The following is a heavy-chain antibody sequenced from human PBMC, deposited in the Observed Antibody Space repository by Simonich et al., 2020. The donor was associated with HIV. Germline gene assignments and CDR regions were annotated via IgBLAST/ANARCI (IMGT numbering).Heavy chain of an antibody. D-gene: IGHD4-17*01. CDR2: NNHSGST. J-gene: IGHJ4*02. V-gene: IGHV4-34*01. CDR3: ARRHPTTVTTPYFDY. Sequence: QVQLQQWGAGLLKPSETLSLTCAVYGGSFSGYDWSWIRQPPGKGLEWMGENNHSGSTNHNPSLKSRVTISVDTSKNQFSLKLSSVTAADTAVYYCARRHPTTVTTPYFDYWGQGTLVTVSS. CDR1: GGSFSGYD.